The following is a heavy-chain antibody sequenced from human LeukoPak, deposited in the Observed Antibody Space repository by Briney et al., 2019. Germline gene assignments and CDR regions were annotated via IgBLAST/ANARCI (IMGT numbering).Heavy chain of an antibody. CDR1: GLTFNNYA. D-gene: IGHD3-10*01. CDR2: ISGSGGNI. V-gene: IGHV3-23*01. CDR3: AKDRFGSGSPNWFGP. Sequence: GGSLRLSCAASGLTFNNYAMSWVRQAPGKGLEWVSAISGSGGNIFYADPLKGRFTISRDNSNNTLYLHMSSLRADDTAVYYCAKDRFGSGSPNWFGPWGQGTLVTVSS. J-gene: IGHJ5*02.